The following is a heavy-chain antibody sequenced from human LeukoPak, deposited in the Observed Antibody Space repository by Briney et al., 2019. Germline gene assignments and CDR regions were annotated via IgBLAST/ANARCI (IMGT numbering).Heavy chain of an antibody. J-gene: IGHJ5*02. CDR3: AKLPRSSGLPSS. V-gene: IGHV3-30*02. D-gene: IGHD3-22*01. CDR1: GFSFSSYG. CDR2: IRYDGSFK. Sequence: GGSLRLSCAVSGFSFSSYGMHWVRQAPGKGLEWVAFIRYDGSFKYYADSVKGRFTISRDNSKDTLFLQMNSLRAEDTALYYCAKLPRSSGLPSSWGQGTLVTVSS.